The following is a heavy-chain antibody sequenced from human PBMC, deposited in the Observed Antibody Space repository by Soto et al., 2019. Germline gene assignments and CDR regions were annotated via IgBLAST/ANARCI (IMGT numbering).Heavy chain of an antibody. V-gene: IGHV4-39*01. CDR2: IYYSGST. Sequence: SETLSLTCTVSGGSISSSSYYWGWIRQPPGKGLEWIGSIYYSGSTYYNPSLKSRVTIFVDTSKNQFSLKLSSVTSADTSVYYCARQPSPLGYCSGGSCSYYFDYWGQGTLVTVSS. D-gene: IGHD2-15*01. CDR1: GGSISSSSYY. J-gene: IGHJ4*02. CDR3: ARQPSPLGYCSGGSCSYYFDY.